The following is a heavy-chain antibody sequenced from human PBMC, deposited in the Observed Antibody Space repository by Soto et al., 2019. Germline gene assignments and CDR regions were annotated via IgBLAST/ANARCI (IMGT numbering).Heavy chain of an antibody. J-gene: IGHJ4*02. Sequence: DVQLLESGGGFIQPGGSLRLSCAASDFTFTDYAFSWVRQAPGQGLEWVSVISADGEKSLHADSVKGRFTISRDNSKNTIYLHMTSLRVDDTAVYFCAREMPLGGILGAEPFDYWGQGTLVTVSS. CDR1: DFTFTDYA. D-gene: IGHD1-26*01. CDR2: ISADGEKS. CDR3: AREMPLGGILGAEPFDY. V-gene: IGHV3-23*01.